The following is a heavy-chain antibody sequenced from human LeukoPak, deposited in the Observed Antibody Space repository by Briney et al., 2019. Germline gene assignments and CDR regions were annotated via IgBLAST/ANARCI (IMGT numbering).Heavy chain of an antibody. J-gene: IGHJ5*02. V-gene: IGHV3-23*01. CDR1: GFTFSSYA. D-gene: IGHD3-10*01. CDR2: ISGSGGST. Sequence: GGSLRLSCAASGFTFSSYAMSRVRQAPGKGLEWVSAISGSGGSTYYEASVKGRFTISRDNSKNTLYLQMNSLRAEDTAVYYCAKGAFGGIFDPWGQGTLVTVSS. CDR3: AKGAFGGIFDP.